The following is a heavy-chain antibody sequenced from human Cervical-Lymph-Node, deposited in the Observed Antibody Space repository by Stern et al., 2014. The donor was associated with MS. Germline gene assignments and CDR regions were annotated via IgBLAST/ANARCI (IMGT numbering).Heavy chain of an antibody. J-gene: IGHJ4*02. Sequence: VQLEESGGGVVQPGRSLRLSCAASGFSFSRYAMHWVRQAPGKGLEWVALICYDGSNPYYADSVTGRFTISRDNFKNTLYLQMNSLRAEDTAVYYCASAYSSSHYYFDYWGQGTLVTVSS. CDR2: ICYDGSNP. CDR3: ASAYSSSHYYFDY. V-gene: IGHV3-33*01. D-gene: IGHD6-13*01. CDR1: GFSFSRYA.